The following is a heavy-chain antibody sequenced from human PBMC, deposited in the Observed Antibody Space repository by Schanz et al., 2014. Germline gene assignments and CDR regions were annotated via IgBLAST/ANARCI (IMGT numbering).Heavy chain of an antibody. CDR1: GLNFDYYG. CDR3: AQTRGTFMVPIDN. V-gene: IGHV3-21*01. D-gene: IGHD3-3*02. Sequence: VQLVESGGGVVQPGRSLRLSCATSGLNFDYYGMNWVRQTPGKGLEWVSSISSGGRNISYADSLKGRFTISRDNARNSLYLQLNSLRVEDSGVYFCAQTRGTFMVPIDNWGQGVRVIVSS. J-gene: IGHJ4*02. CDR2: ISSGGRNI.